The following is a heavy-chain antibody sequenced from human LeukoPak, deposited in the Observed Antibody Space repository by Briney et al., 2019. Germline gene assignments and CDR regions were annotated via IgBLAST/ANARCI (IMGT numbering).Heavy chain of an antibody. CDR3: ARDLPYYGRGSTFDY. CDR1: GFTFSSYS. CDR2: ISSNSSYI. V-gene: IGHV3-21*01. J-gene: IGHJ4*02. Sequence: PGGSLRLSCAASGFTFSSYSMNWVRQAPGKWLEWVSSISSNSSYIYYADSVKGRFTISRDNAKNSLYLQMNSLRAEDTAVYYCARDLPYYGRGSTFDYWGQGTLVTVSS. D-gene: IGHD3-22*01.